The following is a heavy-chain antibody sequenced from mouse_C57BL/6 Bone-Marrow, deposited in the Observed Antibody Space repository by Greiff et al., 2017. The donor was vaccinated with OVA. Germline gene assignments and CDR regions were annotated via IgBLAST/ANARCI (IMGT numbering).Heavy chain of an antibody. V-gene: IGHV1-26*01. J-gene: IGHJ2*01. D-gene: IGHD2-4*01. CDR2: INPNNGGT. CDR1: GYTFTDYY. Sequence: EVQLQQSGPELVKPGASVKISCKASGYTFTDYYMNWVKQSHGKSLEWIGDINPNNGGTSYNQKFKGKATLTVDKSSSTAYMELRSLTSEDSAVYYCARGPYDYGSYWGQGTTLTVSS. CDR3: ARGPYDYGSY.